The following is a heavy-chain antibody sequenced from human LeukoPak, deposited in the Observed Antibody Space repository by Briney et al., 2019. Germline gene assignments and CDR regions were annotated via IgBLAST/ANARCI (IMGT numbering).Heavy chain of an antibody. D-gene: IGHD6-19*01. CDR2: ISSSSSTI. CDR1: GFTFSSYS. Sequence: GGSLRLSCAASGFTFSSYSMNWVRQAPGKGLEWVSYISSSSSTIYYADSVKGRFTISRDNAKNSLYLQMNSLRAEDTAVYYCARDGYSSGWYPQNWGQGTLVTVSS. V-gene: IGHV3-48*04. J-gene: IGHJ4*02. CDR3: ARDGYSSGWYPQN.